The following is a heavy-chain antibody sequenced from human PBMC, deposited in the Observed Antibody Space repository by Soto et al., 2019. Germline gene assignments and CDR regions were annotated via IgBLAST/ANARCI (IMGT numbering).Heavy chain of an antibody. CDR2: IHHGTGT. J-gene: IGHJ6*02. CDR1: GGSISTTYW. D-gene: IGHD5-12*01. V-gene: IGHV4-4*02. CDR3: ARNDAYDLGG. Sequence: QVQLQESGPGLVKPSGTLSLTCAVSGGSISTTYWWSWVRQSPGKGLEWIGEIHHGTGTNYNPSLESRVTRSLEKPKSQLLLRVTSVTVADTAVYYCARNDAYDLGGWGQGPTVTVSS.